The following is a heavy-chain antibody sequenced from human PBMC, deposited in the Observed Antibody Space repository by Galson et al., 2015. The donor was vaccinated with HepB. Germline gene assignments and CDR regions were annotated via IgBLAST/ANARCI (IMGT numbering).Heavy chain of an antibody. CDR1: GFTFSNAW. Sequence: SLRLSCAASGFTFSNAWMSWVRQAPGKGLEWVGRIKSKTDGGTTDYAAPVKGRFTISRDDSKNTLYLQMNSLKTEDTAVYYCTTDIPPSRPNYYGSGSHDYWGQGTLVTVSS. V-gene: IGHV3-15*01. CDR2: IKSKTDGGTT. CDR3: TTDIPPSRPNYYGSGSHDY. J-gene: IGHJ4*02. D-gene: IGHD3-10*01.